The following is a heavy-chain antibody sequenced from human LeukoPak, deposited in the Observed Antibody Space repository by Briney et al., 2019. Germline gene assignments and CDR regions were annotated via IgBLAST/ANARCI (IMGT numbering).Heavy chain of an antibody. D-gene: IGHD5-18*01. V-gene: IGHV4-34*01. CDR3: ARRKGCSYGPKTGYFDY. Sequence: SETLSLTCAVYGGSFSGYYWSWIRQPPGKGLEWIGEINHSGSTNYNPSLKSRVTISVDTSKNQFSLKLSSVTAADTAVYYCARRKGCSYGPKTGYFDYWGQGTLVTVSS. CDR1: GGSFSGYY. CDR2: INHSGST. J-gene: IGHJ4*02.